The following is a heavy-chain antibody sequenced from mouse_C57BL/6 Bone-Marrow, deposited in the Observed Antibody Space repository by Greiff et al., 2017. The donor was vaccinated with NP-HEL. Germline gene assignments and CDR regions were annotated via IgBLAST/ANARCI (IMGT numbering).Heavy chain of an antibody. D-gene: IGHD1-1*01. CDR3: TTWGLLRGY. CDR2: IDPANGDT. V-gene: IGHV14-4*01. J-gene: IGHJ2*01. Sequence: VQLQQSGAELVRPGASVKLSCTASGFNIKDDYMHWVKQRPEQGLEWIGWIDPANGDTEYASKFQGKATITADTSSNTAYLQLSSLTSEDTAVYYCTTWGLLRGYWGQGTTLTVSS. CDR1: GFNIKDDY.